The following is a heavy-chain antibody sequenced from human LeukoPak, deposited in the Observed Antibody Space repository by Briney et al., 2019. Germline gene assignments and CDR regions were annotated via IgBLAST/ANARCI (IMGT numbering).Heavy chain of an antibody. CDR1: GFTFSSYE. V-gene: IGHV3-48*03. CDR3: ARDWGEGFFSMAFDI. Sequence: GGSLRLSCAASGFTFSSYEMNWVRQAPGKGLEWVSYISSSGSTIYHADSVRGRFTISRDNAKNSLYLQMNSLRAEDTAVYYCARDWGEGFFSMAFDIWGQGTMVTVSS. D-gene: IGHD3-16*01. CDR2: ISSSGSTI. J-gene: IGHJ3*02.